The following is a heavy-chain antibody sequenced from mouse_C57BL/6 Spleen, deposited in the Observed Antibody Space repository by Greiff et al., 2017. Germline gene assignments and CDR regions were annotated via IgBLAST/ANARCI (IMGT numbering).Heavy chain of an antibody. V-gene: IGHV14-3*01. Sequence: VQLKQSVAELVRPGASVKLSCTASGFNIKNTYMNWVKQRPEQGLEWIGWIAPATGTTTYDPKFQGKATITADTSSNTAYLQLSSLTSEDTAIYYCASYYYGSSGAMDYWGQGTSVTVSS. D-gene: IGHD1-1*01. J-gene: IGHJ4*01. CDR2: IAPATGTT. CDR3: ASYYYGSSGAMDY. CDR1: GFNIKNTY.